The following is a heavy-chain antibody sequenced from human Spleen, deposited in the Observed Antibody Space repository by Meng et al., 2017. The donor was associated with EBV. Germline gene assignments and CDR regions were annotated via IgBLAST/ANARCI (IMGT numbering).Heavy chain of an antibody. J-gene: IGHJ5*02. CDR2: INGGSSNT. V-gene: IGHV1-3*01. CDR1: GSTFTCCG. D-gene: IGHD1-26*01. CDR3: ARSIDSGVFDP. Sequence: QVQRVQLGGEVKNPGSSLNVSCKAAGSTFTCCGMHWLRQGHGQRLEWMGWINGGSSNTTYSQRFQGRVTITRDTSASTVYMELSSLGSEESAVYYCARSIDSGVFDPWGQGTLVTVSS.